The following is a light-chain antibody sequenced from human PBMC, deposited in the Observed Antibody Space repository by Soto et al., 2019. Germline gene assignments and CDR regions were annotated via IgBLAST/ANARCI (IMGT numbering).Light chain of an antibody. J-gene: IGLJ1*01. V-gene: IGLV1-47*01. CDR3: ATWDDSLNGFYV. CDR1: TSNIGSNY. CDR2: SNT. Sequence: QSVLTQPPSASGTPGEGVTISCSRSTSNIGSNYVYWDQQLPGTAPKLLIYSNTPRPSRVPGRFAGSKSGTSASLAITGLRSADEADYFCATWDDSLNGFYVFGTGTKVTVL.